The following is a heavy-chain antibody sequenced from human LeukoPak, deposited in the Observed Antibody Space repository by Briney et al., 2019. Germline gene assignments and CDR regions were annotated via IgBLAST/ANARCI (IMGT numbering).Heavy chain of an antibody. D-gene: IGHD3-3*01. Sequence: PGGSLRLSCAASGFTFSSYAMSWVRQAPGKGLEWVSSISSSSSYIYYADSVKGRFTISRDNAKNSLYLQMNSLRAEDTAVYYCARAYYDFWSGYPVYYYYYYMDVWGKGTTVTVSS. J-gene: IGHJ6*03. CDR3: ARAYYDFWSGYPVYYYYYYMDV. CDR1: GFTFSSYA. V-gene: IGHV3-21*01. CDR2: ISSSSSYI.